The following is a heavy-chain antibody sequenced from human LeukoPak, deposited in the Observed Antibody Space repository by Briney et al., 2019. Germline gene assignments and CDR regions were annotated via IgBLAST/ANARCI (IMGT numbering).Heavy chain of an antibody. Sequence: GGSLRLSCAASGFTFSSYSMNWVRQAPGKGLEWVGRIKSKTDGGTTDYAAPVKGRFTISRDDSKNTLFLQMNSLKTEDTAVYCCTTATGSSDYWGQGTLVTVSS. CDR3: TTATGSSDY. J-gene: IGHJ4*02. D-gene: IGHD1-1*01. CDR2: IKSKTDGGTT. V-gene: IGHV3-15*01. CDR1: GFTFSSYS.